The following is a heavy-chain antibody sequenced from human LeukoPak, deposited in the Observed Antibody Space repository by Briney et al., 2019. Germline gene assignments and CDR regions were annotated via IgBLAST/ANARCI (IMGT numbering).Heavy chain of an antibody. D-gene: IGHD6-6*01. Sequence: GGSLRLSCAASGFTFSSYAMHWVRQAPGKGLEWVAVISYDGSNKYYADSVKGRFTISRGNSKNTLYLQMNSLRAEDTAVYYCARDLEGQLVLGLDYWGQGTLVTVSS. CDR3: ARDLEGQLVLGLDY. CDR2: ISYDGSNK. CDR1: GFTFSSYA. V-gene: IGHV3-30-3*01. J-gene: IGHJ4*02.